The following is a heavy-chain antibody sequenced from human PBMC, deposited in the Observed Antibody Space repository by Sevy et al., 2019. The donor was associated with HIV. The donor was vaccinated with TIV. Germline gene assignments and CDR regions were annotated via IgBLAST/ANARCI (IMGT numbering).Heavy chain of an antibody. J-gene: IGHJ5*02. CDR3: ARDHPVHQHLGP. CDR1: GYTFTSYG. V-gene: IGHV1-18*04. Sequence: ASVKVSCKTSGYTFTSYGISWVRQAPGQGLEWMGWISAYNGNTNYAQKFQGRVTLTTDTSTSTAYMELRSLRSDDTAVYYCARDHPVHQHLGPWGRGTLVTVSS. D-gene: IGHD6-13*01. CDR2: ISAYNGNT.